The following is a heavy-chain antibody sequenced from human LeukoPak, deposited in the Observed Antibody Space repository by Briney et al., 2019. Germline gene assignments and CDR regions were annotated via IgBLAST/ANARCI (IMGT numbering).Heavy chain of an antibody. Sequence: GGSLRLSCAASGFTFSSYAMSWVRQAPGKGLEWVSAISGSGGNTYYADSVKGRFTISRDNSKNTLYLQVNSLRADDTAVYYCARDFYDILTGHQGSDYWGQGTLVTVSS. V-gene: IGHV3-23*01. CDR2: ISGSGGNT. D-gene: IGHD3-9*01. CDR1: GFTFSSYA. CDR3: ARDFYDILTGHQGSDY. J-gene: IGHJ4*02.